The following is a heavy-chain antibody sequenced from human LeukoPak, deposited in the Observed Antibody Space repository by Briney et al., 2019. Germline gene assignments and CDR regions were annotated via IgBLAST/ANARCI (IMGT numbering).Heavy chain of an antibody. CDR3: ARSFIVATSYWFDP. Sequence: SETLSLTCTVSGGSISSYYWSWIRQPAGKGLEWVGRIYTSGSTNYNPSLKSRVTMSVDTSKNQFSLKLSSVTAADTAVYCCARSFIVATSYWFDPWGQGTLVTVSS. CDR2: IYTSGST. V-gene: IGHV4-4*07. J-gene: IGHJ5*02. D-gene: IGHD5-12*01. CDR1: GGSISSYY.